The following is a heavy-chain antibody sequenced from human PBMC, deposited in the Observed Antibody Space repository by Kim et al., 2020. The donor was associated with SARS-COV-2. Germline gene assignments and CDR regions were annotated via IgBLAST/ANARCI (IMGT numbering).Heavy chain of an antibody. D-gene: IGHD2-2*01. Sequence: GGSLRLSCAASGFTFDDYAMHWVRQAPGKGLEWVSGISWNSGSIGYADSVKGRFTISRDNAKNSLYLQMNSLRAEDTALYYCAKDMARYQSGGYYYYGMDVWGQGTTVTVSS. V-gene: IGHV3-9*01. CDR1: GFTFDDYA. CDR2: ISWNSGSI. CDR3: AKDMARYQSGGYYYYGMDV. J-gene: IGHJ6*02.